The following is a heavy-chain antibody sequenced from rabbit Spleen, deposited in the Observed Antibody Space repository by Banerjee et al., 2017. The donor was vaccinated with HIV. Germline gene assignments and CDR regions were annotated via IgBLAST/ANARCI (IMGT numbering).Heavy chain of an antibody. CDR1: GFSFSISYY. CDR3: ARAGNVGIETAVTRLDL. Sequence: QSLEESGGDLVKPGASLTLTCTASGFSFSISYYMCWVRQAPGKGLDWIACIFAGGTDTTYYASWAKGQFTISKTSSTTVTLQMTSLTAADTATYFCARAGNVGIETAVTRLDLWGPGTLVTVS. J-gene: IGHJ3*01. D-gene: IGHD4-2*01. CDR2: IFAGGTDTT. V-gene: IGHV1S40*01.